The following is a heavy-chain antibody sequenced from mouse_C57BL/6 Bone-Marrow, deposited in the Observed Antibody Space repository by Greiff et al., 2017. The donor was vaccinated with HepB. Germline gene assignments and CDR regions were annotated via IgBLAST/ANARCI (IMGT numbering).Heavy chain of an antibody. CDR1: GYAFSSSW. Sequence: QVQLQRSGPELVKPGASVKISCKASGYAFSSSWMNWVKQRPGKGLEWVGRIYPGDGDTNYNGKCKGKATLTADKSSSTAYMQLSSLTSEDSAVYFCAEIYYGPMDYWGQGTSVTVSS. CDR3: AEIYYGPMDY. J-gene: IGHJ4*01. D-gene: IGHD2-1*01. V-gene: IGHV1-82*01. CDR2: IYPGDGDT.